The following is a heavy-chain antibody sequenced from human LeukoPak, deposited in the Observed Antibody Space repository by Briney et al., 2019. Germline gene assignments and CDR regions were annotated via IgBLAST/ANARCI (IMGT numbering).Heavy chain of an antibody. V-gene: IGHV4-38-2*01. D-gene: IGHD5-18*01. CDR2: IYHSGST. CDR3: ARHLIRGYGYGTTPLLGY. J-gene: IGHJ4*02. CDR1: GYSISSGYS. Sequence: SETLSLTCAVSGYSISSGYSWGWIRQPPGKGLEWIGSIYHSGSTYYNPSLKSRVTISVDTSKNQFSLKLSSVTAADTAVYYCARHLIRGYGYGTTPLLGYWGQGTLVTVSS.